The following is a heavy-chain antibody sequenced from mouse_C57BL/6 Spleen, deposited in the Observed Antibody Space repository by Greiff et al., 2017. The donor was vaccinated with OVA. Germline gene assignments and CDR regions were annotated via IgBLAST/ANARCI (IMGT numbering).Heavy chain of an antibody. D-gene: IGHD2-1*01. J-gene: IGHJ2*01. CDR3: ARAEGYGNFDD. Sequence: VKLQQSGAELVKPGASVKISCKASGYAFSSYWMNWVKQRPGKGLEWIGQIYPGDGDTNYNGKFKGKATLTADKSSSTAYMQLSSLTSEDFEVYVCARAEGYGNFDDWGKGTTLTVSS. CDR1: GYAFSSYW. CDR2: IYPGDGDT. V-gene: IGHV1-80*01.